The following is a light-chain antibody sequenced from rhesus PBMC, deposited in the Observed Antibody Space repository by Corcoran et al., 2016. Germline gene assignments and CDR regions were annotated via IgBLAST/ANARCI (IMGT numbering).Light chain of an antibody. J-gene: IGKJ4*01. Sequence: DIQMTQSPSSLSASVGDTVTITCRASQGLSRWLAWSQQKPEKAPTLLIDTESSLQSGVPSRFSGSGSGTDFTLTISSLQSEDFATYYCQQYSSRLTFGGGTKVELK. CDR1: QGLSRW. V-gene: IGKV1-22*01. CDR3: QQYSSRLT. CDR2: TES.